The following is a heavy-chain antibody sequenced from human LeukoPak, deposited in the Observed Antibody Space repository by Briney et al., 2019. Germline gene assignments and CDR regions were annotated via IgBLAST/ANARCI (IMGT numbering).Heavy chain of an antibody. Sequence: GGSLRLSCAASGFTFSSYDMSWVRQAPGKGLEWVSGINDSGGSTYYVDSVKGRFTISRDNSKNTLYLQMNSLRSDDTAVYYCARGTVLRYFDWLLFRPNPLPFDYWGQGTLVTVSS. D-gene: IGHD3-9*01. CDR1: GFTFSSYD. J-gene: IGHJ4*02. CDR2: INDSGGST. V-gene: IGHV3-23*01. CDR3: ARGTVLRYFDWLLFRPNPLPFDY.